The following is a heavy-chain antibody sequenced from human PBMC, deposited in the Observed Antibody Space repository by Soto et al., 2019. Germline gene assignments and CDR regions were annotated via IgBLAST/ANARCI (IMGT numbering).Heavy chain of an antibody. D-gene: IGHD2-8*01. V-gene: IGHV3-7*04. CDR3: ARDGLYCTYANCRGDAYDV. CDR2: IKQDGSEK. CDR1: GFTFRTYW. J-gene: IGHJ3*01. Sequence: EVQLVGSGGGLVQPGGSLRLSCVASGFTFRTYWMTWVRQAPGKGLEWVANIKQDGSEKHYVDSVRGRFAISRDNAKDSLYLQMNSVRVEDTAVYYCARDGLYCTYANCRGDAYDVWDQGTMVTVSS.